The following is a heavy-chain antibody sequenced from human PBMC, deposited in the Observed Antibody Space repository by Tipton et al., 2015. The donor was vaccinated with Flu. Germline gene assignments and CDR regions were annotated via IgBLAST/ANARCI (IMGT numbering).Heavy chain of an antibody. CDR1: GFDFDNYA. V-gene: IGHV3-9*01. J-gene: IGHJ4*02. CDR3: ARGASSSYFYYLDF. D-gene: IGHD6-13*01. CDR2: INSNSGNI. Sequence: SLRLSCAASGFDFDNYAMHWVRQTPGKGLEWVSGINSNSGNIAYADSVRGRFTISRDNANNSLFLQMNSLRDDDTAFYYCARGASSSYFYYLDFWGQGTPVTVSS.